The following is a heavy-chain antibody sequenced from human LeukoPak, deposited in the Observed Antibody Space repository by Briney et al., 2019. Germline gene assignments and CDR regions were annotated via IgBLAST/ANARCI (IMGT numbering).Heavy chain of an antibody. CDR3: ARDPNRRGNDY. J-gene: IGHJ4*02. V-gene: IGHV3-21*04. D-gene: IGHD1-14*01. CDR1: GFTFSSYS. CDR2: ISSSSYI. Sequence: PGGSLRLSCAASGFTFSSYSMNWVRQAPGKGLEWVSSISSSSYIYYADSVKGRFTISRDNAKNSLYLQMNSLRAEDTAVYYCARDPNRRGNDYWGQGTLVTVSS.